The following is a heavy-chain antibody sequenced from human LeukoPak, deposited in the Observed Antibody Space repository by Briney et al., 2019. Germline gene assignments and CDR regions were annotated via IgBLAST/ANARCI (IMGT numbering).Heavy chain of an antibody. CDR3: ARGGAGSSSSGHFDY. D-gene: IGHD6-6*01. CDR2: IWYDGSNK. Sequence: GGSLRLSCAASGFTFSSYGMHWVRQAPGRGRGWVAVIWYDGSNKYYADSVKGRFTISRDNSKNTLYLQMNSLRAEDTAVYYCARGGAGSSSSGHFDYWGQGTLVTVSS. CDR1: GFTFSSYG. J-gene: IGHJ4*02. V-gene: IGHV3-33*01.